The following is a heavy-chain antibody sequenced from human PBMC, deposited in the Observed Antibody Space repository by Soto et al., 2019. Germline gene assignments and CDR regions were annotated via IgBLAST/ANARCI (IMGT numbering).Heavy chain of an antibody. J-gene: IGHJ4*02. CDR3: ARLYLIAAAGLFDY. CDR2: IYYSGST. Sequence: PSETLSLTCTVSGGSISSGSYYWGWSRQPPGKGLEWIGSIYYSGSTYYNPSLKSRVTISVDTSKNQFSLKLSSVTAADTAVYYCARLYLIAAAGLFDYWGQGTLVTVSS. CDR1: GGSISSGSYY. D-gene: IGHD6-13*01. V-gene: IGHV4-39*01.